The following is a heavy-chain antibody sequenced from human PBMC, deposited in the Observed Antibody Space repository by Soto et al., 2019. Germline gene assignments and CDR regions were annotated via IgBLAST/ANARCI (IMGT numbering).Heavy chain of an antibody. Sequence: HPGGSLRLSCAGSGVTFRGYALHWVRQTPGKGLEWVTVISDDGSKTYYADSVKGRFSVSRDDSTNMVFLQMSSLRSEDTAVYHCARAYQLTYYFDDWGPGTPVTVSS. CDR1: GVTFRGYA. CDR2: ISDDGSKT. V-gene: IGHV3-30*14. J-gene: IGHJ4*02. CDR3: ARAYQLTYYFDD. D-gene: IGHD3-9*01.